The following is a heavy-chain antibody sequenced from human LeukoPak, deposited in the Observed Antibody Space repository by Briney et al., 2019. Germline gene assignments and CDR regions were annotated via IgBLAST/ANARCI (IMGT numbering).Heavy chain of an antibody. D-gene: IGHD5-18*01. CDR1: GFTFSSYW. J-gene: IGHJ4*02. CDR2: INSDGSST. Sequence: GGSLRLSCAASGFTFSSYWMHWVRQAPGKGLVWVSRINSDGSSTSYADSVKGRFTISRDNAKNSLYLQMNSRRAEDTAVYYCASSRGYNSGYRALELPPSPIDWGQGTLVTVSS. V-gene: IGHV3-74*01. CDR3: ASSRGYNSGYRALELPPSPID.